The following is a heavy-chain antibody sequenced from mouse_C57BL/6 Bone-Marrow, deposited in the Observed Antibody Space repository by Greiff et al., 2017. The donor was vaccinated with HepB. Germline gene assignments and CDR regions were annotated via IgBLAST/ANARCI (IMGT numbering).Heavy chain of an antibody. D-gene: IGHD5-1*01. Sequence: EVKVVESGGGLVKPGGSLKLSCAASGFTFSSYAMSWVRQTPEKRLEWVATISDGGSYTYYPDNVKGRFTISRDNAKNNLYLQMSNLKSEDAAMYYCARDTFPADYWGQGTPLTVSS. J-gene: IGHJ2*01. CDR1: GFTFSSYA. V-gene: IGHV5-4*01. CDR3: ARDTFPADY. CDR2: ISDGGSYT.